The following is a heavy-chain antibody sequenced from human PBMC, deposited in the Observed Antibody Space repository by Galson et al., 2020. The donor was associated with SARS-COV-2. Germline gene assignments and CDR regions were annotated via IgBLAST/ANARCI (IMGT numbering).Heavy chain of an antibody. CDR3: ASRLQYYRGMDV. CDR1: GGSISSYY. CDR2: VHESGST. Sequence: SETLSLTCTVSGGSISSYYWNWIRQPPGKGLEWIGYVHESGSTNYSPSLKSRVTISVDTSKNQFSLKVKSVTAADTAVYYCASRLQYYRGMDVWGQGTTVSVSS. J-gene: IGHJ6*02. V-gene: IGHV4-59*08.